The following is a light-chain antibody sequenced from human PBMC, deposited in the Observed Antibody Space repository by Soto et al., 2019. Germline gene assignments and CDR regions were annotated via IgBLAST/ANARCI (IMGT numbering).Light chain of an antibody. Sequence: EIVLTQSPATLSLSPGERATLSCRASQSVSTYLAWYQQKPGQASRLLIYDASNRATGIPARFSGSGYGTDFTLTISSLEPEDFAVYYCQQRSNWPPKYTFGQGTKLEIK. J-gene: IGKJ2*01. CDR2: DAS. CDR1: QSVSTY. CDR3: QQRSNWPPKYT. V-gene: IGKV3-11*01.